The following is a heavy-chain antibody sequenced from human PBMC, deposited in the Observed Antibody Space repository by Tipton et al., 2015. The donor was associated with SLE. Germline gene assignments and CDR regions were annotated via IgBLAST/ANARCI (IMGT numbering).Heavy chain of an antibody. CDR3: AREREGGYMDV. D-gene: IGHD3-16*01. J-gene: IGHJ6*03. CDR1: GYTFTSYY. CDR2: INPSGGST. V-gene: IGHV1-46*01. Sequence: VQLVQSGPEVKKPGASVKVSCKASGYTFTSYYMHWVRQAPGQGLEWMGIINPSGGSTSYAQKFQGRVTMTRDTSASTVYMELSSLRSEDTAVYYCAREREGGYMDVWGKGTTVTVSS.